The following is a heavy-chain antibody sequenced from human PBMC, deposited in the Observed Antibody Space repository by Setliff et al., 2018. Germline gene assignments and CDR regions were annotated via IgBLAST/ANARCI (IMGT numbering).Heavy chain of an antibody. CDR1: GYTFTSYD. Sequence: GASVKVSCKASGYTFTSYDINWVRQATGQGLEWMGWIGAYNGNTYNAHKFQGRVTMTSDTSTSTAYMELNSLESEDTAVYYCARVDGAVNYFDYWGRERWSPSPQ. J-gene: IGHJ4*02. V-gene: IGHV1-18*01. D-gene: IGHD3-10*01. CDR2: IGAYNGNT. CDR3: ARVDGAVNYFDY.